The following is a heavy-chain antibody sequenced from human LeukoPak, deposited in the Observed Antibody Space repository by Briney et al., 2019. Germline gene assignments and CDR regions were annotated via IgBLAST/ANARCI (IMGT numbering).Heavy chain of an antibody. CDR3: ARPRRAERDEDF. J-gene: IGHJ4*02. CDR1: GYSFTNYW. Sequence: GESLKISCKASGYSFTNYWIGWVRPMPGKGPEWVAMINPDDTNIAYSPSFQGQVTIPADRSISTAYLQWSSLKASDTAMYYCARPRRAERDEDFWGQGTLVTVSS. V-gene: IGHV5-51*01. CDR2: INPDDTNI.